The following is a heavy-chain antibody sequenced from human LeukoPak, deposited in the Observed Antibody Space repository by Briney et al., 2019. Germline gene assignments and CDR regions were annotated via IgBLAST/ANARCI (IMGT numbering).Heavy chain of an antibody. V-gene: IGHV4-59*01. CDR1: GGSISTYY. Sequence: SETLSLTCTDSGGSISTYYWSWIRQPPGQGLEWIGNIHYSGSTNYNPSLKSRVTISVDTSKNQFSLNLKSATAADTAVYYCARGSDYYGSGITYNWFDPWGQGNLVTVSS. D-gene: IGHD3-10*01. CDR3: ARGSDYYGSGITYNWFDP. J-gene: IGHJ5*02. CDR2: IHYSGST.